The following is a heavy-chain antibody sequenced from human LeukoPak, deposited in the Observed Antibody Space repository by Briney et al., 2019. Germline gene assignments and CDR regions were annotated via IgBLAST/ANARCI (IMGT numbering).Heavy chain of an antibody. CDR3: AKDRHTSTSSSSSGYFQH. J-gene: IGHJ1*01. CDR1: GFTFSSYG. Sequence: PGGSLRLSCAASGFTFSSYGMHWVRQAPGKGLEWVAFIRYDGSNKYYADSVKGRSTISRDNSKNTLYLQMNSLRAEDTAVYYCAKDRHTSTSSSSSGYFQHWGRGTLVTVSS. D-gene: IGHD6-6*01. CDR2: IRYDGSNK. V-gene: IGHV3-30*02.